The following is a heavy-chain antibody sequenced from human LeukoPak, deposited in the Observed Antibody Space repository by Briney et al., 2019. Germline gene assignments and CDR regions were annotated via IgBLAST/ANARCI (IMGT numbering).Heavy chain of an antibody. CDR3: AKEIGLRLGELSYPFDY. V-gene: IGHV3-30*18. J-gene: IGHJ4*02. CDR1: GFTFSSYG. Sequence: PGGSLRLPCAASGFTFSSYGMHWVRQAPGKGLEWVAVISYDGSNKYYADSVRGRFTISRDNSKNTLYLQMNSLRAEDTAVYYCAKEIGLRLGELSYPFDYWGQGTLVTVSS. D-gene: IGHD3-16*02. CDR2: ISYDGSNK.